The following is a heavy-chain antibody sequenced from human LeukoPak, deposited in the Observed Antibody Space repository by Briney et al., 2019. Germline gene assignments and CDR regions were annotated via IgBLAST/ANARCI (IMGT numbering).Heavy chain of an antibody. CDR2: INHSGST. Sequence: WETLSLTCAVSGGSFSGYYWSWIRQAPGKGLEWIGEINHSGSTNYNPALKSRVTISLDTTKNHFSLMLSSVPDADTAVYYCARGREVVVVAATIGYYYYYGMDVWGKGTKVTVSS. V-gene: IGHV4-34*01. CDR1: GGSFSGYY. D-gene: IGHD2-15*01. J-gene: IGHJ6*04. CDR3: ARGREVVVVAATIGYYYYYGMDV.